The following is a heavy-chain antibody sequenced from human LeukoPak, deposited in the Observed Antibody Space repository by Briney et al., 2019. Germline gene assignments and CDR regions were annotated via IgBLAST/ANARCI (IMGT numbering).Heavy chain of an antibody. J-gene: IGHJ5*02. CDR3: ARAGPYSSSYWFDP. CDR1: GFTFSSYG. D-gene: IGHD6-6*01. CDR2: ISSSSSTI. V-gene: IGHV3-48*01. Sequence: GGSLRLSCAASGFTFSSYGMHWVRQAPGKGLEWVSYISSSSSTIYYADSVKGRFTISRDNAKNSLYLQMNSLRAEDTAVYYCARAGPYSSSYWFDPWGQGTLVTVSS.